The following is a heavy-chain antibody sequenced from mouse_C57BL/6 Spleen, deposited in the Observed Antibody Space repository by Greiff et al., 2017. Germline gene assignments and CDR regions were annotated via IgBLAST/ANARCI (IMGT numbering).Heavy chain of an antibody. Sequence: VKLQESGPELVKPGASVKISCKASGYAFSSSWMNWVKQRPGKGLEWIGRIYPGDGDTNYNGKFKGKATLTADKSSSTAYMQLSSLTSEDSAVYFCARVGDSSVYWGQGTTLTVSS. D-gene: IGHD3-2*02. J-gene: IGHJ2*01. CDR1: GYAFSSSW. V-gene: IGHV1-82*01. CDR3: ARVGDSSVY. CDR2: IYPGDGDT.